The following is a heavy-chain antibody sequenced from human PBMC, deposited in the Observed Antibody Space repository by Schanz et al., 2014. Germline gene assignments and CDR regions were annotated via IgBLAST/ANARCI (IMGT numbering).Heavy chain of an antibody. CDR3: VRELSGGTFDY. CDR1: GYSFTSYY. J-gene: IGHJ4*02. V-gene: IGHV1-46*01. CDR2: INPSGGST. D-gene: IGHD1-1*01. Sequence: QVQLVQSGAEVKKPGASVKVSCKAFGYSFTSYYIHWVRQAPGQGLEWMATINPSGGSTSFAQKFQGRVTMTRDTSSTTAYMELNSLRSDDTAVYYCVRELSGGTFDYWGQGPRSPSPQ.